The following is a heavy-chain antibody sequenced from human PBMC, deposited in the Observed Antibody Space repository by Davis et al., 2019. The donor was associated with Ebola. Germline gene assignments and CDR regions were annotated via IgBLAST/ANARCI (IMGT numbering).Heavy chain of an antibody. D-gene: IGHD2-8*02. J-gene: IGHJ3*02. Sequence: GESLKISCKDSGNSFASHWIGWVRQMPGKGLEWMGIIYTGDSDTRYSPSFRGQVTISADKSIKTAFLQWSSLKALDTAMYYCASLRRTITGMDDAFDIWGQGTMVTVSS. V-gene: IGHV5-51*01. CDR2: IYTGDSDT. CDR3: ASLRRTITGMDDAFDI. CDR1: GNSFASHW.